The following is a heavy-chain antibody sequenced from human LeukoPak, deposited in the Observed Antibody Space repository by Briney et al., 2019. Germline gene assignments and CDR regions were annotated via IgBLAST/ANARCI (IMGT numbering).Heavy chain of an antibody. D-gene: IGHD6-13*01. V-gene: IGHV4-59*11. CDR1: GGSISSHY. Sequence: SETLSLTCTVSGGSISSHYWSWIRQPPGKGLEWIGYIYYSGSTNYNPSLKSRVTISVDTSKNQFSLKLSSVTAGDTAVYYCARVASSTQNYYYYYMDVWGKGTTVTVSS. CDR3: ARVASSTQNYYYYYMDV. J-gene: IGHJ6*03. CDR2: IYYSGST.